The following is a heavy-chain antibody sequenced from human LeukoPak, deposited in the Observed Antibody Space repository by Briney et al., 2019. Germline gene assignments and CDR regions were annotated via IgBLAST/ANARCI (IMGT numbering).Heavy chain of an antibody. CDR1: GYTFTSYG. V-gene: IGHV1-18*01. D-gene: IGHD3-3*01. CDR3: ARDRSWSGYMYYYYGMDV. CDR2: INAYNGNT. J-gene: IGHJ6*02. Sequence: ASVKVSCKASGYTFTSYGISWVRQAPGQGLEWMGWINAYNGNTNYAQKLQGRVTMTTDTSTSTAYMELRSLRSDDTAVYYCARDRSWSGYMYYYYGMDVWGQGTTVTVSS.